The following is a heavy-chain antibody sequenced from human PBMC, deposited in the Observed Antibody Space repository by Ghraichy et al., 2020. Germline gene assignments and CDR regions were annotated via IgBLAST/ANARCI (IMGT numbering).Heavy chain of an antibody. CDR2: IYHSGVT. CDR1: DDSINNYY. J-gene: IGHJ2*01. Sequence: SETLSLTCTVSDDSINNYYWSWIRQTPGKGLEWIAYIYHSGVTHYNPSLKSRVAISADTSKNQFSLKLTSVTAADTAMYYCARNKGHYDSAGYYYWHFDLWGRGTLVTVSS. V-gene: IGHV4-59*01. CDR3: ARNKGHYDSAGYYYWHFDL. D-gene: IGHD3-22*01.